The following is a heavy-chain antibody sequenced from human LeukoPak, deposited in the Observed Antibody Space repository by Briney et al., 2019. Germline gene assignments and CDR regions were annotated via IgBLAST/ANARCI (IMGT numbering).Heavy chain of an antibody. CDR3: ARSITSSWYGDFQH. CDR1: GGSFSGYY. Sequence: SETLSLTCAVYGGSFSGYYWSWIRQPPGKGLEWIGEINHSGSTNYNPSLKSRVTISVDTSKNQFSLKLSSVTAADTAVYYCARSITSSWYGDFQHWGQGTLVTVSS. CDR2: INHSGST. J-gene: IGHJ1*01. V-gene: IGHV4-34*01. D-gene: IGHD6-13*01.